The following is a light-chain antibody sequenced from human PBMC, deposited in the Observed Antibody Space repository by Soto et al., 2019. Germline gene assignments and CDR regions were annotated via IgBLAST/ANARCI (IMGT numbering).Light chain of an antibody. CDR3: LLYFIYFWA. V-gene: IGKV1-6*01. J-gene: IGKJ1*01. Sequence: AIQLTQXXXSXXAXVXHRATITCRASQAIRTAVGWYQQKPGKIPKLLIYAASILQSGVPSRFSGSGSGTDFTLTISSLQPEDFATYYCLLYFIYFWAFGQGTKVAI. CDR2: AAS. CDR1: QAIRTA.